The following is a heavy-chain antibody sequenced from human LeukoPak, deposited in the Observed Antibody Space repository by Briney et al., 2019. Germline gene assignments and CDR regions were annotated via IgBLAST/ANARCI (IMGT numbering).Heavy chain of an antibody. Sequence: PGGSLRLSCAASGFTFSDYYMSWIRQAPGKELEWVSYISSSGSTIYYADSVKGRFTISRDNAKNSLYLQMNSLRAEDTAVYYCARDLMMGVGYYYYYGMDVWGQGTTVTVSS. J-gene: IGHJ6*02. CDR2: ISSSGSTI. D-gene: IGHD3-16*01. CDR3: ARDLMMGVGYYYYYGMDV. V-gene: IGHV3-11*01. CDR1: GFTFSDYY.